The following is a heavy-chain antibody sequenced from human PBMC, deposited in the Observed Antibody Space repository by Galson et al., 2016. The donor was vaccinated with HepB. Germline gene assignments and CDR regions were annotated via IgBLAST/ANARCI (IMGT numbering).Heavy chain of an antibody. J-gene: IGHJ4*02. CDR1: GGSINSGGYY. CDR3: ARDRGFHPPGPFDH. CDR2: IYYSGNT. Sequence: TLSLTCAVYGGSINSGGYYWSWIRQHPEKGLEWLGNIYYSGNTKYNPVLQSRVFISVDTSKNQFSLHLSSVTAADTAVYYCARDRGFHPPGPFDHWGQGTLVTASS. D-gene: IGHD3-10*01. V-gene: IGHV4-31*11.